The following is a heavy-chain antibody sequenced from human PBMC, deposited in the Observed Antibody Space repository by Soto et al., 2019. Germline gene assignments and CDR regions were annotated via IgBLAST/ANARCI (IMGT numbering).Heavy chain of an antibody. D-gene: IGHD5-12*01. CDR3: ASGGYSGEGNYGMDV. CDR2: IIPIFGTA. V-gene: IGHV1-69*06. Sequence: GASVKVSCKASGGTFSSYAISWVRQAPGQGLEWMGGIIPIFGTANYAQKFQGRVTITADKSTSTAYMELSSLRSEDTAVYYCASGGYSGEGNYGMDVWGQGTTVIVSS. CDR1: GGTFSSYA. J-gene: IGHJ6*02.